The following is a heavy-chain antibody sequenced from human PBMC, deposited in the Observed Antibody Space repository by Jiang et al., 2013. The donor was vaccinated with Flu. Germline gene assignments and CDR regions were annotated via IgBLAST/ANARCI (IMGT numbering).Heavy chain of an antibody. V-gene: IGHV3-30*18. CDR3: AKDGSSSGRNDAFDI. CDR2: ISYDGSNK. J-gene: IGHJ3*02. D-gene: IGHD6-19*01. Sequence: VQLVESGGGVVQPGRSLRPSCAASGFTFSSYGMHWVRQAPGKGLEWVAVISYDGSNKYYADSVKGRFTISRDNSKNTLYLQMNSLRAEDTAVYYCAKDGSSSGRNDAFDIWGQGTMVTV. CDR1: GFTFSSYG.